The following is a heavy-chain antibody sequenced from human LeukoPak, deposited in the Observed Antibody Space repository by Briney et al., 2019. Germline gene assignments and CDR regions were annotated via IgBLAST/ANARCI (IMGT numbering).Heavy chain of an antibody. J-gene: IGHJ4*02. CDR3: AKDYYYDTSGYYSPSDY. V-gene: IGHV3-23*01. CDR1: GFTFSNYG. Sequence: GGSLRLSCAASGFTFSNYGMHWVRQAPGKGLDWVSAISGSGGSTYYADSVKGRFTISRDNSKNTLYLQMNSLRAEDTAVYYCAKDYYYDTSGYYSPSDYWGQGTLVTVSS. D-gene: IGHD3-22*01. CDR2: ISGSGGST.